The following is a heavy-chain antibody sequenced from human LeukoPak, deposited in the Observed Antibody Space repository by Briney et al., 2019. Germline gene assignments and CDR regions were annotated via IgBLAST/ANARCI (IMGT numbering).Heavy chain of an antibody. CDR1: GFTFGSYW. V-gene: IGHV3-7*01. Sequence: GGSLRLSCVASGFTFGSYWMSWVRQAPGKGLEWVANIKQDGSEKYYVDSVKGRFTNSRDNAKNSLYLQMNSLRAEDTAVYYCARDLPITMVRGVIHGWFAPWGHGTLVTVSS. CDR2: IKQDGSEK. CDR3: ARDLPITMVRGVIHGWFAP. D-gene: IGHD3-10*01. J-gene: IGHJ5*02.